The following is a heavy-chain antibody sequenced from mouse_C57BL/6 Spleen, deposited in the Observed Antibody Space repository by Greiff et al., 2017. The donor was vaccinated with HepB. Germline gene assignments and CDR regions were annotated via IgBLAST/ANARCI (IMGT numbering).Heavy chain of an antibody. J-gene: IGHJ2*01. CDR1: GYTFTDYY. CDR3: ARFGDYDGGGFDY. V-gene: IGHV1-26*01. CDR2: INPNNGGT. D-gene: IGHD2-4*01. Sequence: VQLQQSGPELVKPGASVKISCKASGYTFTDYYMNWVKQSHGKSLEWIGDINPNNGGTSYNQKFKGKATLTVDKSSSTAYMELRSLTSEDSAVYYCARFGDYDGGGFDYWGQGTTLTVSS.